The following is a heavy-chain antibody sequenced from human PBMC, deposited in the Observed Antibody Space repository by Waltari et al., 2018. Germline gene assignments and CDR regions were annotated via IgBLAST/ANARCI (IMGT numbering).Heavy chain of an antibody. CDR1: GFSLSTSGMR. J-gene: IGHJ4*02. CDR2: IDWDDDK. D-gene: IGHD3-16*01. V-gene: IGHV2-70*04. CDR3: ARIWGDLADY. Sequence: QVTLKESGPALVKPTQTLTLTCTFSGFSLSTSGMRVSWIRQPPGKALEWLARIDWDDDKFYSTSLKTRLTISKDTSKNQVVLTMTNMDPVDTATYYCARIWGDLADYWGQGTLVTVSS.